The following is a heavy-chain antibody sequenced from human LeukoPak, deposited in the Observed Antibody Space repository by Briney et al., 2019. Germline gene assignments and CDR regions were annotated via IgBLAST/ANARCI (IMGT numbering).Heavy chain of an antibody. V-gene: IGHV3-23*01. Sequence: GGSLRLPCAASRFTFSNYAMSWVHQAPGKGLEWVSSIRDSAYRTYYADSVKGRFTISRDNSKNTLYLQMNSLRAEDTAVYYCAKAKWGYYYYMDVWGKGTTVTISS. D-gene: IGHD2-8*01. J-gene: IGHJ6*03. CDR1: RFTFSNYA. CDR3: AKAKWGYYYYMDV. CDR2: IRDSAYRT.